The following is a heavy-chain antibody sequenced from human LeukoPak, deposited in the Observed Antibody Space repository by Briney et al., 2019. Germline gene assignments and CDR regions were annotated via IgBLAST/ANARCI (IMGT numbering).Heavy chain of an antibody. D-gene: IGHD2-2*02. CDR1: GYTFTSYY. V-gene: IGHV1-46*01. CDR2: INPSGGST. J-gene: IGHJ5*02. CDR3: ARGYCSSTSCYTMDHWFDP. Sequence: ASVKVSCKASGYTFTSYYMHWVRQAPGQGLEWMGIINPSGGSTSYAQKLQGRVTMTTDTSTSTAYMELRSLRSDDTAVYYCARGYCSSTSCYTMDHWFDPWGQGTLVTVSS.